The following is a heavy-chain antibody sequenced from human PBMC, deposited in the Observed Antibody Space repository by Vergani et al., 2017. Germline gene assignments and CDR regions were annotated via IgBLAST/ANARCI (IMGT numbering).Heavy chain of an antibody. D-gene: IGHD1-26*01. J-gene: IGHJ6*02. CDR2: IYYSGGT. CDR3: ARGALSRSYGPGMDV. Sequence: QVQLQESGPGLVKPSETLSLIRTVSGGSISSYYWSWIRQPPGKGLEWIGYIYYSGGTNYNPSLKSRVTISVDTSKNQFSLKLSSVTAADTAVYYCARGALSRSYGPGMDVWGRGTTVSVSS. V-gene: IGHV4-59*01. CDR1: GGSISSYY.